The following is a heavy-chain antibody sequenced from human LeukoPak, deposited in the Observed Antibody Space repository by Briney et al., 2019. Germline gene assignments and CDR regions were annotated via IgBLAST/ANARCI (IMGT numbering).Heavy chain of an antibody. J-gene: IGHJ3*02. CDR2: IYYSGST. V-gene: IGHV4-59*01. D-gene: IGHD5-18*01. CDR3: ARAVGWGYSYEGDAFDI. CDR1: GATMTGYY. Sequence: PSETLSLTCTVSGATMTGYYWNWIRQSPGKGLEWIGYIYYSGSTNYNPSLKSRVTISVDTSKNQFSLKLSSVTAADTAVYYCARAVGWGYSYEGDAFDIWGQGTMVTVSS.